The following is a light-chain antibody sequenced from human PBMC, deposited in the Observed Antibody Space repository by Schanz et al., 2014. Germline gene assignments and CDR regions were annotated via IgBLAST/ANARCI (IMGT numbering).Light chain of an antibody. CDR2: GNN. V-gene: IGLV1-40*01. Sequence: QSVLTQPPSVSGAPGQRVTISCTGSSSNIGAGYDVHWYQQLPGTAPKLLIYGNNNRPSGVPDRFSGSKSGTSASLVITGLQAEDEADYYCQSFDSSLSGWVFGGGTKVTV. CDR1: SSNIGAGYD. J-gene: IGLJ3*02. CDR3: QSFDSSLSGWV.